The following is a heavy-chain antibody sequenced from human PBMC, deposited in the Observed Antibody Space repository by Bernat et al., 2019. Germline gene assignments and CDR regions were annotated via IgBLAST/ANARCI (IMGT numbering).Heavy chain of an antibody. J-gene: IGHJ4*02. CDR1: GFTFSSYE. CDR3: ERERGGMSTVTTGWGLDY. CDR2: ISSSGSTI. V-gene: IGHV3-48*03. D-gene: IGHD4-17*01. Sequence: EVQLVESGGGLVQPGGSLRLSCAVSGFTFSSYEMNWVRQAPGKGLEWVSYISSSGSTIFYADSVKGRFTISRDNAKNSLYLQMNSLRAEDTAVYYCERERGGMSTVTTGWGLDYWGQGTLVTVSS.